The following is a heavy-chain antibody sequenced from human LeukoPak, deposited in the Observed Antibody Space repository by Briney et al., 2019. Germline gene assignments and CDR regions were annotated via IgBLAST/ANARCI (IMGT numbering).Heavy chain of an antibody. CDR1: GGSISSSSYY. V-gene: IGHV4-39*01. CDR2: IYYSGNT. Sequence: PSETLSLTCTVSGGSISSSSYYWGWIRQPPGKGLEWIGSIYYSGNTYYNPSLKSRVTISVDTSKNQFSLKLSSVTAADTAVYYCARCVTRAPPDYWGQGTLVTVSS. CDR3: ARCVTRAPPDY. J-gene: IGHJ4*02. D-gene: IGHD5-18*01.